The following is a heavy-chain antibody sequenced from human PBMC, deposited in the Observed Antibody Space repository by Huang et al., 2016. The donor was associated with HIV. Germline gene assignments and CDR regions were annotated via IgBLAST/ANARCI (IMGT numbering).Heavy chain of an antibody. Sequence: QLQLQESGPGLVRPSETLSLICTVSGGSITDRNYYWGWIRQPPGKGLEWIGSIYYSGETDYNPSRKSRVTMSVDTSKNRFSLDIRSVAVADTAIYYCARHFGSWSGYFDSWGQGTLVPVSS. V-gene: IGHV4-39*01. D-gene: IGHD3-10*01. CDR3: ARHFGSWSGYFDS. CDR1: GGSITDRNYY. CDR2: IYYSGET. J-gene: IGHJ4*02.